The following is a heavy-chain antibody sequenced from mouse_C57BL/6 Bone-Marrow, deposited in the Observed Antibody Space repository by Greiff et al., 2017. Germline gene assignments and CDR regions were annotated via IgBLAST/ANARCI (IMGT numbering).Heavy chain of an antibody. CDR3: ARGHYYGSSFYAMDY. CDR1: GYTFTSYD. J-gene: IGHJ4*01. D-gene: IGHD1-1*01. CDR2: IYPRDGST. Sequence: VKLQESGPELVKPGASVKLSCKASGYTFTSYDINWVKQRPGQGLEWIGWIYPRDGSTKYNEKFKGKATLTGDTSSSTAYMELHSLTSEDSAVYFCARGHYYGSSFYAMDYWGQGTSVTGSS. V-gene: IGHV1-85*01.